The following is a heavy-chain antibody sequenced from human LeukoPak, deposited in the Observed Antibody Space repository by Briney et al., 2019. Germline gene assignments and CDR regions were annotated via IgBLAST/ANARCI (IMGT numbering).Heavy chain of an antibody. J-gene: IGHJ6*03. Sequence: SETLSLTCTVSGGSISSSSYYWGWIRQPPGKGLEWIGSIYYSGSTYYNPSLKSRVTMSVDTSKNQFSLKLSSVTAADTAVYYCARDERGSGSYYNRDSYYYYMDVWGKGTTVTISS. CDR1: GGSISSSSYY. V-gene: IGHV4-39*07. CDR3: ARDERGSGSYYNRDSYYYYMDV. D-gene: IGHD3-10*01. CDR2: IYYSGST.